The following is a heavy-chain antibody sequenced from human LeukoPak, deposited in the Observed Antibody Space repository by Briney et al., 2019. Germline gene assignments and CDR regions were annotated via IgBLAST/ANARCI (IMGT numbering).Heavy chain of an antibody. Sequence: GGSLRLSCAASGFTFSSYAMHWVRQAPGKGLEYVSAISSNGGSTYYANSVKGRFTISRDNSKNTLYLQMGSLRAEDMAVYYCARGNIQQQLVIDYWGQGTLVTVSS. CDR3: ARGNIQQQLVIDY. CDR2: ISSNGGST. J-gene: IGHJ4*02. V-gene: IGHV3-64*01. D-gene: IGHD6-13*01. CDR1: GFTFSSYA.